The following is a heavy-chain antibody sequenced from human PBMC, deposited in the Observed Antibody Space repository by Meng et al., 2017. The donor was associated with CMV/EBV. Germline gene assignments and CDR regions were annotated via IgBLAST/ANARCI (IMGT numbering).Heavy chain of an antibody. CDR3: ARDLLGSYLQYYYYGMDV. J-gene: IGHJ6*02. CDR1: GGSISSSSYY. D-gene: IGHD1-26*01. Sequence: SETLSLTCTVSGGSISSSSYYWGWIRQPPGKGLEWIGSIYYSGSTYYNPSLKSRVTISVDTSKNQFSLKLSSVTAADTAVYYCARDLLGSYLQYYYYGMDVWGQGTTVTVSS. CDR2: IYYSGST. V-gene: IGHV4-39*07.